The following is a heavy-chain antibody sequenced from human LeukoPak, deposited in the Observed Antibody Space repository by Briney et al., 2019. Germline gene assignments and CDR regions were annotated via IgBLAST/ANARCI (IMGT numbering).Heavy chain of an antibody. D-gene: IGHD3-9*01. CDR2: ISSSSSYI. J-gene: IGHJ5*02. CDR3: ARANDILTGYSAS. V-gene: IGHV3-21*01. CDR1: GFTFSSYS. Sequence: GGSLRLSCAASGFTFSSYSMNWVRQAPGKGLEWVSSISSSSSYIYYADSVKGRFTVSRDNAKNSLYLQMNSLRAEDTAVYYCARANDILTGYSASWGQGTLVTVSS.